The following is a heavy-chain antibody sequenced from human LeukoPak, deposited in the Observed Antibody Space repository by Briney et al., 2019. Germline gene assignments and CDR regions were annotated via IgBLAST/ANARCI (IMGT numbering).Heavy chain of an antibody. CDR2: IYYSGST. D-gene: IGHD6-6*01. V-gene: IGHV4-61*01. J-gene: IGHJ4*02. CDR1: GGSISSVNYY. Sequence: SETLSLTCTVSGGSISSVNYYWSWIRQPPGKGLEWIGYIYYSGSTNYNPSLKSRVTISVDTSKNQFSLKLSSVTAADTAVYYCATFRLPIAARPGYFDYWGQGTLVTVSS. CDR3: ATFRLPIAARPGYFDY.